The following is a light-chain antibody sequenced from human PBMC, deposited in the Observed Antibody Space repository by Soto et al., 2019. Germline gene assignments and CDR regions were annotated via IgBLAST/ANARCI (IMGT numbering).Light chain of an antibody. V-gene: IGKV3-15*01. CDR1: QRVNAN. CDR2: GAS. Sequence: EVVMTQSPATLSVSPGERATLSCRASQRVNANLAWYQQKPGQAPRLLIHGASNRDTGIPARFSGSGFGTEFILTISSLQSEDFAVYYCQQYNTWLWTFGQGTKVEI. J-gene: IGKJ1*01. CDR3: QQYNTWLWT.